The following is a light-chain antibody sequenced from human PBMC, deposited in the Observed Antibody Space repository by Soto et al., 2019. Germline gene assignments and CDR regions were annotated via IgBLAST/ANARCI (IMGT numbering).Light chain of an antibody. Sequence: QSVLSQPPSASGSPGQSVTISCTVSSSDVGGYNFVSWYQHLPGKAPKLMIYEVIQRPSGVPDRFSGSKSGNTASLTVSGLQAEDEADYYCSSYAGSDNFVLFGGGTKVTVL. J-gene: IGLJ2*01. CDR3: SSYAGSDNFVL. CDR1: SSDVGGYNF. V-gene: IGLV2-8*01. CDR2: EVI.